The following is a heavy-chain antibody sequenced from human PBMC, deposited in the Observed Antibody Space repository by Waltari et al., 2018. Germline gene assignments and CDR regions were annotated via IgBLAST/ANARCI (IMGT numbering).Heavy chain of an antibody. J-gene: IGHJ5*02. D-gene: IGHD2-15*01. CDR2: IYYSGST. V-gene: IGHV4-31*01. CDR3: ARGLYCSGGSCPRFDP. Sequence: QVQLQESGPGLVTPSQTLSLTCTVSGCSISRGGYYCSLIRPPPGKGLEWIGYIYYSGSTYYNPSLKSLVTISVDTSKNQFSLKLSSVTAADTAVYYCARGLYCSGGSCPRFDPWGQGTLVTVSS. CDR1: GCSISRGGYY.